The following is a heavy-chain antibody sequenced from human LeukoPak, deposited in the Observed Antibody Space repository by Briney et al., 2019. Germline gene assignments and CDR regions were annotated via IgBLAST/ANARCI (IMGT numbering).Heavy chain of an antibody. Sequence: GGSLRLSCAASGFTFSNYAMSWVRQAPGKGLEWVSTISGSGDSTYYADSVKGRFTISRDNAKNSLYLQMNSLRAEDTAVYYCASDGGAFDIWGQGTMVTVSS. V-gene: IGHV3-23*01. CDR2: ISGSGDST. CDR1: GFTFSNYA. CDR3: ASDGGAFDI. J-gene: IGHJ3*02.